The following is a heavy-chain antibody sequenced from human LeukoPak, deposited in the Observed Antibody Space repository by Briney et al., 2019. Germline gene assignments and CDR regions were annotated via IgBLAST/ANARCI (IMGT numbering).Heavy chain of an antibody. Sequence: PGGSLRLSCAASGFTFRSYEMNWVRQAPGKGLEWVSYISSSGSTIYYADSVKGRFTISRDNAKNSLYLQMNSLRAEDTAVYYCAKDPRYYGSGYYFDYWGQGTLVTVSS. CDR2: ISSSGSTI. CDR1: GFTFRSYE. V-gene: IGHV3-48*03. J-gene: IGHJ4*02. D-gene: IGHD3-10*01. CDR3: AKDPRYYGSGYYFDY.